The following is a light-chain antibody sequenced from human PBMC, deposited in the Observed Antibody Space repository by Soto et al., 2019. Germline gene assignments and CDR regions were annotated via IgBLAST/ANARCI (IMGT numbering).Light chain of an antibody. CDR2: DAS. Sequence: DIQMTQSPSTLSASVGDRVTITCRASQSISNWLAWYQQKPGKAPKLLIYDASSLESGVPSRFGGSGSGTEFTLTISSLQPDDFATYYCQQFYSYSWTFGQGTKVDIK. CDR3: QQFYSYSWT. V-gene: IGKV1-5*01. CDR1: QSISNW. J-gene: IGKJ1*01.